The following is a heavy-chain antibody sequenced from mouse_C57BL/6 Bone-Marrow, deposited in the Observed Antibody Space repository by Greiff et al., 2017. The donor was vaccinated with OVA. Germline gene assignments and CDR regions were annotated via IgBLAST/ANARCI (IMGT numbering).Heavy chain of an antibody. J-gene: IGHJ4*01. V-gene: IGHV5-9-1*02. D-gene: IGHD2-5*01. CDR3: TRVRYSNYRVYYYAMDY. CDR1: GFTFSSYA. CDR2: ISSGGDYI. Sequence: EVMLVESGEGLVKPGGSLKLSCAASGFTFSSYAMSWVRQTPEQRLEWVAYISSGGDYIYYADTVKGRFTISRDNARNTLYLQMSSLKSEDTAMYYCTRVRYSNYRVYYYAMDYWGQGTSVTVSS.